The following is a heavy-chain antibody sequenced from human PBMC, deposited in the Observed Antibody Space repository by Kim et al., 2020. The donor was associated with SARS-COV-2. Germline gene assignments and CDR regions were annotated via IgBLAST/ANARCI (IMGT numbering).Heavy chain of an antibody. CDR1: GGSISSGDYY. CDR3: ARTYYDFWSGYYPYYYYYGMDV. CDR2: IYYSGST. V-gene: IGHV4-30-4*01. J-gene: IGHJ6*02. D-gene: IGHD3-3*01. Sequence: SETLSLTCTVSGGSISSGDYYWSWIRQPPGKGMEWIGYIYYSGSTYYNPSLKSRVTISVDTSKNQFSLKLSSVTAADTAVYYCARTYYDFWSGYYPYYYYYGMDVWGQGTTVTVSS.